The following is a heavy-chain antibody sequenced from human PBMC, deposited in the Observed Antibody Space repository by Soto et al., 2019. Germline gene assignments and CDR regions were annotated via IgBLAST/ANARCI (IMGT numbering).Heavy chain of an antibody. D-gene: IGHD2-15*01. J-gene: IGHJ6*02. Sequence: QVQLVESGGGVVQPGGSLRLSCAASGFTFRNHAMHWVCQAPGKGLECLAVRAYDGSNTFYRDSVKGRFTVSRDNSKNTLYLHMDSLRSEDTGVYYWARGDRENILVVVGARPGEYGIDIWGQGTTVTVSS. CDR2: RAYDGSNT. CDR3: ARGDRENILVVVGARPGEYGIDI. V-gene: IGHV3-30-3*01. CDR1: GFTFRNHA.